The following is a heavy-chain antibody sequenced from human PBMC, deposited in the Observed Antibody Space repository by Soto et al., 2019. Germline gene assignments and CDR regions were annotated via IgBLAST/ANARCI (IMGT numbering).Heavy chain of an antibody. D-gene: IGHD1-20*01. Sequence: QMQLVESGGGVVQPGRSLRVSCEASGFIFSTYGMHWVRQAPGKGLEWVAVISYDGRNKYYADCVRGRFTISRDNSKNTLHLQMNSLRGEDTAVYYCAKDTAPAITSYYFYGMDVWGQGTTVTVSS. CDR3: AKDTAPAITSYYFYGMDV. V-gene: IGHV3-30*18. CDR1: GFIFSTYG. J-gene: IGHJ6*02. CDR2: ISYDGRNK.